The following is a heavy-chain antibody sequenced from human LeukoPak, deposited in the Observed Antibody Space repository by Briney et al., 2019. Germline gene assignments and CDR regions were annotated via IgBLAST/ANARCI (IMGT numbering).Heavy chain of an antibody. CDR3: ARVRGYRGRGPLDP. D-gene: IGHD1-26*01. CDR2: INHSGST. Sequence: PSETLSLTCAVYGGSFSGYYWSWIRQPPGKGLEWIGEINHSGSTNYNPSLKSRVTISVDTSKNQFSLKLSSVTAADTAVYYCARVRGYRGRGPLDPWGQGTLVTVSS. V-gene: IGHV4-34*01. J-gene: IGHJ5*02. CDR1: GGSFSGYY.